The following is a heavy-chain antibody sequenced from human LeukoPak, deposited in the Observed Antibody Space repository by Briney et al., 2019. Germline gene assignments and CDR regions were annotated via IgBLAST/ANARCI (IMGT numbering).Heavy chain of an antibody. J-gene: IGHJ6*02. Sequence: GSLRLSCAASAFTFSSYGMHWVRQAPGKGLEWVAVIWYDGSNKYYADSVKGRFTISRDNSKNTLYLQMNSLIAEDTAVYYCARDRYCSGGSCPVNYYYYGMDVWGQGTTVTVSS. V-gene: IGHV3-33*01. D-gene: IGHD2-15*01. CDR1: AFTFSSYG. CDR3: ARDRYCSGGSCPVNYYYYGMDV. CDR2: IWYDGSNK.